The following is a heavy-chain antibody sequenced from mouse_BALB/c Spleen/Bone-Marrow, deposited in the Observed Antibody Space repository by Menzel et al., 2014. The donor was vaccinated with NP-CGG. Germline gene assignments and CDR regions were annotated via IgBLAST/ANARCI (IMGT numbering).Heavy chain of an antibody. J-gene: IGHJ2*01. CDR3: ARYYCGWYFDY. CDR1: GFNIKDTY. V-gene: IGHV14-3*02. D-gene: IGHD1-2*01. Sequence: VQLQQPGAELVKPGASVKLSCTASGFNIKDTYMHWVKQRPEQGLEWIGRIDPANGNTKYDPKFQGKATITADTSSNAAYLQLSSLTSEDTAVDYCARYYCGWYFDYWGRGGARTGSS. CDR2: IDPANGNT.